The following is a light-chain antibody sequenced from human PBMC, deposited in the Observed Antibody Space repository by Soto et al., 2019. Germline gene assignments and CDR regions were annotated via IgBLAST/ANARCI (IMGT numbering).Light chain of an antibody. CDR2: DAS. J-gene: IGKJ2*01. CDR1: QSVSSY. Sequence: EIVLTQSPATLSLSPGERATLSCRASQSVSSYLAWYQQKPGQAPRLLIYDASNRATGIPARFSGSGSGTDFTLNISSLEPEDFAVYYWQQRSNSYTFGQGTKLEIK. CDR3: QQRSNSYT. V-gene: IGKV3-11*01.